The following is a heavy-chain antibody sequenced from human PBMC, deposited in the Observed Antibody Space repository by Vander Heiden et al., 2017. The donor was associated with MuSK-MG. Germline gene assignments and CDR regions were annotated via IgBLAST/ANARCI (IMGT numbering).Heavy chain of an antibody. CDR2: ISGGGGKT. CDR3: AKAVVAATFYFDY. D-gene: IGHD2-15*01. V-gene: IGHV3-23*01. Sequence: EVQLLESGGGLVQTGGSLRLSCSASGFSFGTYAMSWVRQAPWKGLEWVSAISGGGGKTYYADSVKGRFTISRDNSKNTLYLQINSLRAEDTAVYYCAKAVVAATFYFDYWGQGTLVTVSS. J-gene: IGHJ4*02. CDR1: GFSFGTYA.